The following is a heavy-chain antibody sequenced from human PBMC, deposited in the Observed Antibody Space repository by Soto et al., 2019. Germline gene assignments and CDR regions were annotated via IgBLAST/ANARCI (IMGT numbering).Heavy chain of an antibody. J-gene: IGHJ1*01. D-gene: IGHD3-22*01. CDR2: ISAYNGNT. CDR3: ARVLDYYDSSGYYYAEYFQH. CDR1: GYTFTSYG. V-gene: IGHV1-18*01. Sequence: ASVKVSCKASGYTFTSYGISWVRQAPGQGLEWMGWISAYNGNTNYAQKLQGRVTMTTDTSTSTAYMELRSLRSDDTAVYYCARVLDYYDSSGYYYAEYFQHWGQGTLVTVSS.